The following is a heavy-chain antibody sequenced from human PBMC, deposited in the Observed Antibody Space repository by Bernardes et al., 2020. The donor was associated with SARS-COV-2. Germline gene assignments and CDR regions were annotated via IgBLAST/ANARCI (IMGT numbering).Heavy chain of an antibody. D-gene: IGHD2-2*01. J-gene: IGHJ6*02. CDR3: ANLPAGDSYYYYYGMDV. Sequence: GGSLRLSCAASGFTFSSYEMNWVRQAPGKGLEWVSYISSSGSTIYYADSVKGRFAISRDNAKNSLYLQMNSLRAEDTAVYYCANLPAGDSYYYYYGMDVWGQGTTVTVSS. CDR1: GFTFSSYE. CDR2: ISSSGSTI. V-gene: IGHV3-48*03.